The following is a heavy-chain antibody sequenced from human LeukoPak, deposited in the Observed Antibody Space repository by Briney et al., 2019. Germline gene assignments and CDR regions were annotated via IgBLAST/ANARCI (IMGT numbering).Heavy chain of an antibody. J-gene: IGHJ4*02. V-gene: IGHV3-64*01. CDR3: ARDLLTRDDSSGRPEY. CDR2: ISSNGGST. D-gene: IGHD3-22*01. CDR1: GFTFSSYA. Sequence: GGSLRLSCAASGFTFSSYAMHWVRQAPGKGLEYVSAISSNGGSTYYANSVKGRFTISRDNSKNTLYLQMNSLRAEDTAVYYCARDLLTRDDSSGRPEYWGQGTLVIVSS.